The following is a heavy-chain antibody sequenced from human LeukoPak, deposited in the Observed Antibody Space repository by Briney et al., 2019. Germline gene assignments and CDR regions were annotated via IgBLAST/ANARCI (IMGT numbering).Heavy chain of an antibody. D-gene: IGHD3-10*01. CDR1: GFTFSSYE. Sequence: GGSLRLSCAASGFTFSSYEMNWVRQAPGKGLEWVSYISSSGSTIYYADSVKGRFTISRDNAKNSLYLQMNSLRAEDTAVYYCARDALWKYGSGSYHRDRYDYWGQGTLVTVSS. J-gene: IGHJ4*02. CDR2: ISSSGSTI. CDR3: ARDALWKYGSGSYHRDRYDY. V-gene: IGHV3-48*03.